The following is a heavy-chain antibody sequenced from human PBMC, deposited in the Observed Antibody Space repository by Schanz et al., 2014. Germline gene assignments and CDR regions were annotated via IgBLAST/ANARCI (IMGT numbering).Heavy chain of an antibody. Sequence: EVQLVESGGGLVKPGGSLRLSCAASGFTFSYYNMNWVRQAPGKGLEWVSSISNGGGYIYYADSVKGRFTISRDNAKNSLYLQMNSLRAEDTAVYYCARDPNSVNEIDYWGQGTLVTVSS. V-gene: IGHV3-21*04. J-gene: IGHJ4*02. CDR3: ARDPNSVNEIDY. CDR2: ISNGGGYI. CDR1: GFTFSYYN. D-gene: IGHD5-12*01.